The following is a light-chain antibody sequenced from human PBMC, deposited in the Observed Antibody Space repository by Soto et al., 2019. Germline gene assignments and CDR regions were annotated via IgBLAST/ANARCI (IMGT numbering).Light chain of an antibody. CDR1: QPLLHSNGFNY. Sequence: TPSPLSLLVPPGAPASISCRSSQPLLHSNGFNYLDCPLQRPGQSPQLLSVLGATRASWFPDRFIGSGSGTDFTLKSSRVEAEDVGVYYCMQALQSPRTFGQGTKVDSK. J-gene: IGKJ2*02. CDR3: MQALQSPRT. V-gene: IGKV2-28*01. CDR2: LGA.